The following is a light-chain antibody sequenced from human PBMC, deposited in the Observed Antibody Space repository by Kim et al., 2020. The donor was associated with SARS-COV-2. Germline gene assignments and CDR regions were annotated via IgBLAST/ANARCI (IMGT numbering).Light chain of an antibody. CDR1: SGSIGDNY. Sequence: NFMLTQPHSVSESPGRTVTISCTRSSGSIGDNYVQWYQQRPGGPPTTLIYEDDQRPSGVPDRFSGSIDSSSNSASLTISGLKTEDEADYYCQSYNRSNVIFGGGTQLTVL. CDR3: QSYNRSNVI. J-gene: IGLJ2*01. V-gene: IGLV6-57*04. CDR2: EDD.